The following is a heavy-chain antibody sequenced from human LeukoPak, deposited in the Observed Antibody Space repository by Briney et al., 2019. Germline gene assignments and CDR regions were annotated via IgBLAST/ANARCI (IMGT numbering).Heavy chain of an antibody. CDR3: AREMVRGVIPTRNNWFDP. Sequence: SETLSLTCTVSGYSISSGYYWGWIRQPPGKGLEWIGSLYHSGSTYYNPSLKSRVTISVDTSKNQFSLKLSSVTAADTAVYYCAREMVRGVIPTRNNWFDPWGQGTLVTVSS. D-gene: IGHD3-10*01. CDR2: LYHSGST. V-gene: IGHV4-38-2*02. CDR1: GYSISSGYY. J-gene: IGHJ5*02.